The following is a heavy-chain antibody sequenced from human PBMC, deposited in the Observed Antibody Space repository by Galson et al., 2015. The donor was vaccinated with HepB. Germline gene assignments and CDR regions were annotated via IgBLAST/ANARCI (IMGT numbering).Heavy chain of an antibody. CDR2: MNPNSGNT. CDR3: ARPGRWLQPADDAFDI. J-gene: IGHJ3*02. CDR1: GYTFTSYD. D-gene: IGHD5-24*01. Sequence: SVKVSCKASGYTFTSYDINWVRQATGQGLEWMGWMNPNSGNTGYAQKFQGRVTMTRNTSISTAYMELSSLRSEDTAVYYCARPGRWLQPADDAFDIWGQGTMVTVSS. V-gene: IGHV1-8*01.